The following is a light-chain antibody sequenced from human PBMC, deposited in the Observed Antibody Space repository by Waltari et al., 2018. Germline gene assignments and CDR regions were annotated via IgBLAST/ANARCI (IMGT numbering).Light chain of an antibody. J-gene: IGLJ3*02. V-gene: IGLV1-44*01. CDR1: FSNIGSHS. Sequence: QSVLTQPPSVSWTPGQRVTISCSGSFSNIGSHSVNWYQQLPGTSPRLLIYNTNQGPSGVPHRFSASKSGTSASLAITGLQSEDEAYYYCAAWDDSLGAVFGGGTKLTVL. CDR2: NTN. CDR3: AAWDDSLGAV.